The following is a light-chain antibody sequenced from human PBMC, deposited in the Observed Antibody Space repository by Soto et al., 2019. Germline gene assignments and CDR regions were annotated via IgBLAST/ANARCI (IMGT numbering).Light chain of an antibody. J-gene: IGLJ1*01. CDR1: RSDVGGYNS. V-gene: IGLV2-14*01. CDR3: SSYTSITALV. Sequence: QSVLTQPACVSGSRGQSITISCTGTRSDVGGYNSVSWYQQHPGKVPKIMIYDVSIRPSGVPDRFSGSKSGNTASLTISGLQAEDEADYYCSSYTSITALVFGTGTKLTVL. CDR2: DVS.